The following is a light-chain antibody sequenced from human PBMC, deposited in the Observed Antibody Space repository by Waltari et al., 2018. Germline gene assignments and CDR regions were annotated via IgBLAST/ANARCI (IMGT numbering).Light chain of an antibody. V-gene: IGLV7-46*01. CDR3: LLSYSGNLV. Sequence: QAVVTQEPSLTVSPGGTVTHTCGSSSETVTLGPYHYGFEQKPGQAPRTLIYATTTKPSWTPARFSGSLLVGKASLTLSVAQPEDEAEYFCLLSYSGNLVFVGWTKLTFL. J-gene: IGLJ2*01. CDR2: ATT. CDR1: SETVTLGPY.